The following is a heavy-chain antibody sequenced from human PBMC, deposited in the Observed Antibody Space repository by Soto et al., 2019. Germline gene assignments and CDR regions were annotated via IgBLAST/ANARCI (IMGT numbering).Heavy chain of an antibody. CDR2: INPSDGDA. Sequence: QVQLVQSGAEVKKPGASVKVSCKASGYNFAIYYIHWVRRAPGQGLEWMGLINPSDGDAEYAETIPGRLIMTRDTSTNTVYMELSSLRSDDTAVYYCARRVAGNLGGFDSWGQGTLVTVSS. V-gene: IGHV1-46*01. D-gene: IGHD6-19*01. CDR3: ARRVAGNLGGFDS. J-gene: IGHJ5*01. CDR1: GYNFAIYY.